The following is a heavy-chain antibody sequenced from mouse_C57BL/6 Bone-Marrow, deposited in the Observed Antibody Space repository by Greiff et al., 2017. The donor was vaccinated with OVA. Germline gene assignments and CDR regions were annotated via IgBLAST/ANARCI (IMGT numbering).Heavy chain of an antibody. CDR2: IFPGSGST. D-gene: IGHD1-1*01. Sequence: VQLQQSGPELVKPGASVKISCKASGYTFTDYYINWVKQRPGQGLEWIGWIFPGSGSTYYNEKFKGKATLTVDKSSSTAYMLLSSLTSEDSAVYFCASLTTVVASGRFDVWGTGTTVTVSS. CDR3: ASLTTVVASGRFDV. V-gene: IGHV1-75*01. J-gene: IGHJ1*03. CDR1: GYTFTDYY.